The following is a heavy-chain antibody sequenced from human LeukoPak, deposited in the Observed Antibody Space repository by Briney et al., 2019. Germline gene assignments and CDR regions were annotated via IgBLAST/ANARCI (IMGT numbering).Heavy chain of an antibody. J-gene: IGHJ3*02. CDR3: ARSGFTLFQDAFDI. CDR2: ISSSSSYI. Sequence: GGSLRLSCAASGLTFSSYSMNWVRQAPGKGLEWVSSISSSSSYIYYADSVKGRFTISRDNAKNSLYLQMNSLRAEDTAVYYCARSGFTLFQDAFDIWGQGTMVTVSS. D-gene: IGHD3-10*01. V-gene: IGHV3-21*01. CDR1: GLTFSSYS.